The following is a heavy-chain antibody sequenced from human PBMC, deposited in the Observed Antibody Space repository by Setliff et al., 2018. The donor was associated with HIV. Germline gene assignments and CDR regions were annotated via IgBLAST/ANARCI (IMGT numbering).Heavy chain of an antibody. J-gene: IGHJ4*02. Sequence: SVKVSCKASGGTSSTHAMNWVRQAPGQGLEWMGQIISILYITNYAQKFQGRVTFTADESTSTMYMELSSLRSEDTAVYYCARELGYSSSSGPFDYWGQGTLVTVSS. CDR1: GGTSSTHA. D-gene: IGHD6-6*01. CDR3: ARELGYSSSSGPFDY. CDR2: IISILYIT. V-gene: IGHV1-69*10.